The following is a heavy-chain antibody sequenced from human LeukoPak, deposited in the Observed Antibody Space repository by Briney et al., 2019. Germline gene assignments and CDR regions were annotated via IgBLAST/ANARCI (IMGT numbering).Heavy chain of an antibody. CDR1: GVTVGNNY. Sequence: PGGSLRLSCAASGVTVGNNYMNWVRQAPGKGLEWVSLIYSGGSTQYADSVKGRFTISRNNSKNTLYLQMNSLRGDDTAVYYCARDPPAVAANTYGWGQGTLVTVSS. CDR3: ARDPPAVAANTYG. CDR2: IYSGGST. V-gene: IGHV3-66*01. J-gene: IGHJ4*02. D-gene: IGHD6-6*01.